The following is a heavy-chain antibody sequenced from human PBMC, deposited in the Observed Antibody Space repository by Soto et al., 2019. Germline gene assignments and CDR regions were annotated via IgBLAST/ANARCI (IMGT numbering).Heavy chain of an antibody. D-gene: IGHD4-17*01. V-gene: IGHV1-69*05. J-gene: IGHJ4*02. CDR1: GGTFSSYA. Sequence: SVKVSCKASGGTFSSYAISWVRQAPGQGLEWMGGIIPIFGTANYAQKFQGRVTITTDESTSTAYMELSSLRSEDTAVYYCASVTTPTSGFDYWGQGTLVTVSS. CDR2: IIPIFGTA. CDR3: ASVTTPTSGFDY.